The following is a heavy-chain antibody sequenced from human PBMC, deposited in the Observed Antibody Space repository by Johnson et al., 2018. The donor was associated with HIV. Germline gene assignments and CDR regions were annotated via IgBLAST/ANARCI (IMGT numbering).Heavy chain of an antibody. CDR2: INWNGGST. CDR1: GFTFSSYW. Sequence: VQLVESGGGLVQPGGSLRLSCVASGFTFSSYWMHWVRQAPGKGLVWVSRINWNGGSTGYADSVKGRFTLSRDNAKNSLYLQMNSLRAEDTALYYCARGLTPLLYDTSPRDAFDIWGQGTMVTVSS. CDR3: ARGLTPLLYDTSPRDAFDI. D-gene: IGHD3-22*01. J-gene: IGHJ3*02. V-gene: IGHV3-74*01.